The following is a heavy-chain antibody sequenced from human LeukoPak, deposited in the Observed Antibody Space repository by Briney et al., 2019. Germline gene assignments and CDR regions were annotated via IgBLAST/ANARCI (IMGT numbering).Heavy chain of an antibody. D-gene: IGHD3-16*01. J-gene: IGHJ3*02. Sequence: GGSLRLSCAASGFTFSSYWMSWVRQAPGKGLEWVAKIKQDGSEKYYVESVKGRFTISRDNAKNSLYLQMNSLRAEDTAVYYCARWGYYDYVWGSPDDAFDIWGQGTMVTVSS. CDR3: ARWGYYDYVWGSPDDAFDI. CDR2: IKQDGSEK. V-gene: IGHV3-7*01. CDR1: GFTFSSYW.